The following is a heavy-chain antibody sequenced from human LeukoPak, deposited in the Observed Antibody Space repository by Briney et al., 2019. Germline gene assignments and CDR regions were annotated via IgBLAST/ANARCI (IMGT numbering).Heavy chain of an antibody. CDR3: ATSSGSYYNLYYYYGMDV. D-gene: IGHD3-10*01. CDR2: FDPEDGET. CDR1: GYTLTELS. J-gene: IGHJ6*04. V-gene: IGHV1-24*01. Sequence: ASVKVSCKVSGYTLTELSMHWVRQAPGKGLEWMGGFDPEDGETIYAQKFQVRVTMTEDTSTDTAYMELSSLRSEDTAVYYCATSSGSYYNLYYYYGMDVWGKGTTVTVSS.